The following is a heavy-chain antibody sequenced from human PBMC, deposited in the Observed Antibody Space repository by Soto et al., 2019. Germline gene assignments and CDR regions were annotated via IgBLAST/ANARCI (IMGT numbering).Heavy chain of an antibody. Sequence: QVQLQESGPGLVKPSQTLSLTCTVSGGSISSGDYYWSWIRQPPGKGLEWIGYISYSGSTYYNPSLKSRVTISVDTSKNQFSLKLSSVTAADTAVYYCASQDKYYYDSSGYYREDYWGQGTLVTVSS. V-gene: IGHV4-30-4*01. CDR1: GGSISSGDYY. CDR2: ISYSGST. J-gene: IGHJ4*02. CDR3: ASQDKYYYDSSGYYREDY. D-gene: IGHD3-22*01.